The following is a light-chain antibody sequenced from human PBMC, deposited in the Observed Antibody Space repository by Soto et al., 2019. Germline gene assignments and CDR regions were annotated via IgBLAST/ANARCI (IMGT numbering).Light chain of an antibody. V-gene: IGKV3-15*01. J-gene: IGKJ1*01. CDR1: QSVSSN. Sequence: EIVMTQSPATLSVSPGERATLSCRASQSVSSNLAWYQQKVGQAPRVLIYDASTRATGIPGRVSGSGSGTEFTLTISSLQSEDFAVYYWQQYNNWPETFGQGTKVEIK. CDR3: QQYNNWPET. CDR2: DAS.